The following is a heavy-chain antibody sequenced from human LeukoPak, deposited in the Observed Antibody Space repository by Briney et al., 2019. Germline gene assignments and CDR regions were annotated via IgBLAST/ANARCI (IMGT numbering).Heavy chain of an antibody. V-gene: IGHV3-23*01. CDR1: GFTFSSYA. CDR3: AKEDPIVSVGFDY. J-gene: IGHJ4*02. CDR2: ISGSGGNT. Sequence: GGSLRLSCAASGFTFSSYAMSWVRQAPGKGLEWISAISGSGGNTYYADSAKGRLTISRDNSKNTLFLQMNSLRVEDTAVYYCAKEDPIVSVGFDYWGQGTLVTVTS. D-gene: IGHD2-15*01.